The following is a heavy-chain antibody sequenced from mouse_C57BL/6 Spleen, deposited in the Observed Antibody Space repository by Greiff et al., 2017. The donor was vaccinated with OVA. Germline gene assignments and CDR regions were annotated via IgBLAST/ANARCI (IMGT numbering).Heavy chain of an antibody. CDR1: GYAFSSYW. CDR2: IYPGDGDT. Sequence: QVQLQQSGAELVKPGASVKISCKASGYAFSSYWMNWVKQRPGKGLEWIGQIYPGDGDTNYNGKFKGKATLTADKSSSTAYMQLSSLTSDDSAVYFCARFGYYQEGYFDVWGTGTTVTVSS. V-gene: IGHV1-80*01. CDR3: ARFGYYQEGYFDV. D-gene: IGHD2-3*01. J-gene: IGHJ1*03.